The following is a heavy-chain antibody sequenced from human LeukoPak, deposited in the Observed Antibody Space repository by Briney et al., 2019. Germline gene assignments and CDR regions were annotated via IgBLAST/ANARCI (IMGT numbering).Heavy chain of an antibody. D-gene: IGHD3-3*01. V-gene: IGHV1-18*01. CDR1: GYTFTSYG. CDR3: ATAPPRFLEWLFI. J-gene: IGHJ4*02. Sequence: GASVKVSCKASGYTFTSYGISWVRQAPGQGLEWMGWISAYSGNTNYAQKLQGRVTMTTDTSTSTAYMELRSLRSDDTAVYYCATAPPRFLEWLFIWGQGTLVTVSS. CDR2: ISAYSGNT.